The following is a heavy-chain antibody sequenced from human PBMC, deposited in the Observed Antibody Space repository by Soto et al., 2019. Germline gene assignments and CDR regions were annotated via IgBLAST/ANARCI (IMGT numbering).Heavy chain of an antibody. CDR2: IIPIFCTA. J-gene: IGHJ2*01. CDR3: ARLHYYDSSGYLYWYFDL. CDR1: GGTFSSYA. Sequence: QVQLVQSGAEVKKPGSSVKVSCKASGGTFSSYAISWVRQAPGQGLEWMGGIIPIFCTANYAQKFQGRVTITADKATSTAYMEMSSLRSEDTAVYYCARLHYYDSSGYLYWYFDLWGRGTLVTVSS. V-gene: IGHV1-69*06. D-gene: IGHD3-22*01.